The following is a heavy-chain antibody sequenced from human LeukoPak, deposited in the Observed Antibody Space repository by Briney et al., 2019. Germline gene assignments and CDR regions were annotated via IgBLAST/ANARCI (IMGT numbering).Heavy chain of an antibody. CDR1: GYSISSGYY. V-gene: IGHV4-61*01. D-gene: IGHD5-18*01. Sequence: SETLSLTCAVSGYSISSGYYWGWIRQPPGKGLEWIGYIYYSGSTNYNPSLKSRVTISVDTSKNQFSLKLSSVTAADTAVYYCARSALTAMVIYYYMDVWGKGTTVTVSS. J-gene: IGHJ6*03. CDR2: IYYSGST. CDR3: ARSALTAMVIYYYMDV.